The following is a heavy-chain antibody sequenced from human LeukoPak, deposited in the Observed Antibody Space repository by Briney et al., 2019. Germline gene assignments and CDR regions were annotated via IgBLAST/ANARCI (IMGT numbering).Heavy chain of an antibody. J-gene: IGHJ6*03. CDR2: ISSSSSYI. D-gene: IGHD6-13*01. V-gene: IGHV3-21*01. CDR3: ARVYEYSSSWYQSYYYMDV. Sequence: GGSLRLSCAASGFTFSSYSMNWVRQAPGKGLEWVSSISSSSSYIYYADSVKGRFTISRDNAKNSLYLQMNSLRAEDTAVYYCARVYEYSSSWYQSYYYMDVWGKGTTVTASS. CDR1: GFTFSSYS.